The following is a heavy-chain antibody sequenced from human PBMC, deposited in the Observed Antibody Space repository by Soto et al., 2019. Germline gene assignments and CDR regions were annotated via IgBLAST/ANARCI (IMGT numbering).Heavy chain of an antibody. Sequence: SETLSLTCTVSGGSISSYYWSWIRQPPGKGLEWIGYIYYSVSTNYNPSLKSRVTISVDTSKNQFSLKLSSVTAADTAVYYCARHGSGWYHMDVWGKGTTVTVSS. CDR3: ARHGSGWYHMDV. V-gene: IGHV4-59*08. CDR1: GGSISSYY. D-gene: IGHD6-19*01. CDR2: IYYSVST. J-gene: IGHJ6*03.